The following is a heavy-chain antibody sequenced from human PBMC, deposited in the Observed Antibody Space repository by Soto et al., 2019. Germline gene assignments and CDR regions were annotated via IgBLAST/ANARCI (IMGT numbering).Heavy chain of an antibody. CDR2: INSDGSST. Sequence: GGSLRLSCAASGFTFSSYWMHWVRQAPGKGLVWVSRINSDGSSTSYADSVKGRFTISRDNAKNTLYLQMNSLRAEDTAVYYCARTYCSSTSCLIDYYYYYMDVWGKGTTVTVSS. V-gene: IGHV3-74*01. D-gene: IGHD2-2*01. CDR1: GFTFSSYW. J-gene: IGHJ6*03. CDR3: ARTYCSSTSCLIDYYYYYMDV.